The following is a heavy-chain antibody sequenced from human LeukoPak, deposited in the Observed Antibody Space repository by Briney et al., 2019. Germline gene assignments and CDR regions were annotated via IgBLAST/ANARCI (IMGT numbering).Heavy chain of an antibody. D-gene: IGHD1-1*01. J-gene: IGHJ4*02. CDR3: AKDSADSPEEHYFDY. CDR1: GFTFSSSA. Sequence: GGSLRLSCAASGFTFSSSAMSWVRQVPGKGLEWVSGIGASGGSTYYADSVKGRFTISRDNSKNTLYLQMNSLRAEDTAVYYCAKDSADSPEEHYFDYWGQGTLVTVSS. V-gene: IGHV3-23*01. CDR2: IGASGGST.